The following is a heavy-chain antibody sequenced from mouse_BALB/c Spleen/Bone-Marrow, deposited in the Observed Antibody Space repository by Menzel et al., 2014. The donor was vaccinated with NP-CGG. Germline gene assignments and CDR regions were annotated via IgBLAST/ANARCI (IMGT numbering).Heavy chain of an antibody. CDR1: GFSLTSYG. J-gene: IGHJ3*01. CDR2: IWSGGST. CDR3: ARNTYDGNPFAY. Sequence: VKLMESGPGLVQPSQSLSITCTVSGFSLTSYGVHWVRQSPGKGLEWLGVIWSGGSTDYNAAFISRLSISKDNSKSQVFFKMNSLQANDTAIYYCARNTYDGNPFAYWGQGTRVTVSA. D-gene: IGHD2-10*01. V-gene: IGHV2-2*02.